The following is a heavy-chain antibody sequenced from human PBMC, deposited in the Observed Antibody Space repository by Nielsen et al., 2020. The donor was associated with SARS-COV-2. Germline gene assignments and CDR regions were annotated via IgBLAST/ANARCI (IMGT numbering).Heavy chain of an antibody. D-gene: IGHD5-24*01. CDR3: ARGTFLEMATQAIPTFDY. CDR1: GGSISRYY. CDR2: IFYSGST. V-gene: IGHV4-59*01. Sequence: SETLSLTCSVSGGSISRYYWSWLRQPPGKGLEWIGNIFYSGSTNYNPSLKSRVTISVDTSKNQFSLKLSSVTAADTAVYYCARGTFLEMATQAIPTFDYWGQGTLVTVSS. J-gene: IGHJ4*02.